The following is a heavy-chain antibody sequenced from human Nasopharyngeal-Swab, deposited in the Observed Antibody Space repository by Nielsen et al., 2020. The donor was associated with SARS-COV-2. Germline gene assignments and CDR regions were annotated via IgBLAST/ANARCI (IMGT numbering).Heavy chain of an antibody. J-gene: IGHJ4*02. Sequence: ASVNVSCKASGYTFTSYHMHWVRQAPAQGLEWMGIITPSGGSTNYAQKFQGRVTMTSDTSTSTVYMYLSSLRSEDTAVYYCARDGPGGWFLDYWGQGTLVTVSS. V-gene: IGHV1-46*01. D-gene: IGHD6-19*01. CDR1: GYTFTSYH. CDR3: ARDGPGGWFLDY. CDR2: ITPSGGST.